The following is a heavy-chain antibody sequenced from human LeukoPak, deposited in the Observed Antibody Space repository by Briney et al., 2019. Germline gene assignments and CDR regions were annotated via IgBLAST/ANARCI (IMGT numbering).Heavy chain of an antibody. CDR1: GYTVSSNY. D-gene: IGHD4-17*01. V-gene: IGHV3-53*01. Sequence: PGGSLRLSCAASGYTVSSNYMSWVRQAPGKGLEWVSVIYSGGRTYYADSVKGRFTISIDNSKNTLYLQMNSLRAEDTAVYYCVRGDYGDYTLFDYWGQGTLVTVSS. J-gene: IGHJ4*02. CDR3: VRGDYGDYTLFDY. CDR2: IYSGGRT.